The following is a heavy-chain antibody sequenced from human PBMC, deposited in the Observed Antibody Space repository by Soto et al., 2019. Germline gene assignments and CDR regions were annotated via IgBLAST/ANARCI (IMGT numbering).Heavy chain of an antibody. CDR2: INHSGST. J-gene: IGHJ6*02. V-gene: IGHV4-34*01. Sequence: SETLSLTCAVYGGSFSGYYWSWIRQPPGRGLEWIGEINHSGSTNYNPSLKSRVTISVDTSKNQFSLKLSSVTAADTAVYYCARGRYDFWSGYSYYGTDVWGQGTTVTVSS. D-gene: IGHD3-3*01. CDR3: ARGRYDFWSGYSYYGTDV. CDR1: GGSFSGYY.